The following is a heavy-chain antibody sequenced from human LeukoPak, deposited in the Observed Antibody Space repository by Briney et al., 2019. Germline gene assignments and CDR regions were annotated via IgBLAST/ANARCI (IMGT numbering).Heavy chain of an antibody. V-gene: IGHV3-48*01. D-gene: IGHD6-13*01. CDR2: ISSSGNTI. CDR3: AREGYSPY. Sequence: PGGSLRLSCAASGFTFSSYSVNWVRQAPGKGLEWVSYISSSGNTIYYADSVKGRFTISRDNAKNSLYLQMNSLRAEDTSVYYCAREGYSPYWGQGTLVTVSS. CDR1: GFTFSSYS. J-gene: IGHJ4*02.